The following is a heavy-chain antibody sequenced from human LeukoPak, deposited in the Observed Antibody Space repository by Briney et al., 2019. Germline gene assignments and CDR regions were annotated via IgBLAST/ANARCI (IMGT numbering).Heavy chain of an antibody. D-gene: IGHD7-27*01. CDR1: GFTFSNYH. V-gene: IGHV3-7*02. Sequence: GGSLRLSCAASGFTFSNYHMTWVRQAPGKRLDWVANIKQDGADKYYVDSVKGRFTISRDNAKNSLYLQMSSLRADDTAVYFCARGRNRLGVLYYFDYWGQGTLVTVSS. J-gene: IGHJ4*02. CDR3: ARGRNRLGVLYYFDY. CDR2: IKQDGADK.